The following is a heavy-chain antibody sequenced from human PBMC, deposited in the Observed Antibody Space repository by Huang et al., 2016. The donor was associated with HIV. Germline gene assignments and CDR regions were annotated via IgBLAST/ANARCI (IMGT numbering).Heavy chain of an antibody. V-gene: IGHV4-34*01. D-gene: IGHD3-10*01. CDR2: ITHSGIT. Sequence: QVQLHQWGAGLLKPSETLSLTCAVYGVSFSGYYWSWIRQPTGKGLEWIGEITHSGITNSNPSLKSRVTISEETSKNQFSLKLSSVTAADTAVYYCARAPHYGSGSYYYWGQGTLVTVSS. CDR3: ARAPHYGSGSYYY. CDR1: GVSFSGYY. J-gene: IGHJ4*02.